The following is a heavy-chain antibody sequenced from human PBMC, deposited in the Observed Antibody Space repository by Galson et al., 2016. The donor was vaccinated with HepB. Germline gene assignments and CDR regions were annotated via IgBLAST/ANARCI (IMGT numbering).Heavy chain of an antibody. V-gene: IGHV3-9*01. D-gene: IGHD2/OR15-2a*01. CDR1: GFAFDDFA. CDR3: TKRNSMSLDVFDS. J-gene: IGHJ3*02. CDR2: ISWNSGRI. Sequence: SLRLSCAASGFAFDDFAMHWVRQVPGKGLEWVSGISWNSGRIDYADGVRGRFTIARDNAKSSVYLHMNSLRAEDTALYYCTKRNSMSLDVFDSWGQGTMVSVSS.